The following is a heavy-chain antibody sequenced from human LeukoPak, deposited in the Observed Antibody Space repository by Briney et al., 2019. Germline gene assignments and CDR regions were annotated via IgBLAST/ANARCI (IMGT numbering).Heavy chain of an antibody. V-gene: IGHV1-18*01. D-gene: IGHD3-22*01. CDR1: GYTFTSYG. CDR3: ARDRYDSCGFDY. Sequence: ASVKVSWKASGYTFTSYGISWVRQASGQGLEWMGWIGAYNGNTNYAQKLQGRVTMTTDTSTSTAYMELRSLRSDDTAVYYCARDRYDSCGFDYWGQGTLVTVSS. J-gene: IGHJ4*02. CDR2: IGAYNGNT.